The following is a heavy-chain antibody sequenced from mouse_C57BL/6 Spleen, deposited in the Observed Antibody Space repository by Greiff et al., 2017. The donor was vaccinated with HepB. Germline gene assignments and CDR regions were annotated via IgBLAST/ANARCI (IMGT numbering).Heavy chain of an antibody. J-gene: IGHJ1*03. V-gene: IGHV7-3*01. CDR2: IRNKANGYTT. Sequence: EVKLVESGGGLVQPGGSLSLSCAASGFTFTDYYMSWVRQPPGKALEWLGFIRNKANGYTTEYSASVKGRFTISRDNSQSILYLQMNALRAEDSAAYYCARGAPPGSSRYFDVWGTGTTVTVSS. CDR1: GFTFTDYY. D-gene: IGHD1-1*01. CDR3: ARGAPPGSSRYFDV.